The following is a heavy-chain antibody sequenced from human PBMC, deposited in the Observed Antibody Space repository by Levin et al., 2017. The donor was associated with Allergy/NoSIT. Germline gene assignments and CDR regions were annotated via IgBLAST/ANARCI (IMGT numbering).Heavy chain of an antibody. CDR1: GFTFSDYY. V-gene: IGHV3-11*01. CDR3: VRGRGNYAPFDY. Sequence: GGSLRLSCAVSGFTFSDYYMSWIRQAPGKGLDCLSYISSSGNTIYYADSVKGRFTISRDNGKKSLYLQMNSLRAEDTAVYYCVRGRGNYAPFDYWGQGTLVTVSS. CDR2: ISSSGNTI. J-gene: IGHJ4*02. D-gene: IGHD1-7*01.